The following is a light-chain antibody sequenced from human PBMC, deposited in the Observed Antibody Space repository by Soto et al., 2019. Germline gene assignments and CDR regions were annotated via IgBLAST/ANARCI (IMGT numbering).Light chain of an antibody. J-gene: IGKJ5*01. Sequence: EIVMTQSPLSLSVTPGESASMSCRSSQSLLHNNGNNYFDWYLQKPGQSPQLLIYLGSNRASGVPYRFRGSGSGTDFTLKISRVEAEDVWVYYCMQALQTPLTFGQGTRLEI. CDR2: LGS. CDR1: QSLLHNNGNNY. V-gene: IGKV2-28*01. CDR3: MQALQTPLT.